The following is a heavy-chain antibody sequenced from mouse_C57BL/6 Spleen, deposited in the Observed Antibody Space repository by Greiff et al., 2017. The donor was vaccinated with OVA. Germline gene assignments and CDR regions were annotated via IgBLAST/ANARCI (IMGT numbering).Heavy chain of an antibody. CDR1: GYTFTDYY. D-gene: IGHD1-1*01. CDR3: ARHYGFDY. V-gene: IGHV1-26*01. J-gene: IGHJ3*01. Sequence: VQLQQSGPELVKPGASVKISCKASGYTFTDYYMNWVKQSPGKSLEWIGDINPNNGGTSYNQKFKGKATLTVDKSSSTAYMELRSLTSEDSAVFGGARHYGFDYWGQGTLVTVSA. CDR2: INPNNGGT.